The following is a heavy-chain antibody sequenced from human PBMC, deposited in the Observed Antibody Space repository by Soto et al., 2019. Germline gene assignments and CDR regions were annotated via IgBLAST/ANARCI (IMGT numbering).Heavy chain of an antibody. CDR2: SRSKDNSYST. D-gene: IGHD5-18*01. CDR3: GIVGGYTYGTDDFDI. CDR1: GFTFSSYT. V-gene: IGHV3-72*01. J-gene: IGHJ3*02. Sequence: GGSLRLSCAASGFTFSSYTMNWVRQAPGKGLEWVGRSRSKDNSYSTEYAPSVRGRFTIFRDDSKNSVELQMNSLITEDTAVYYCGIVGGYTYGTDDFDIWGQGTMVTVSS.